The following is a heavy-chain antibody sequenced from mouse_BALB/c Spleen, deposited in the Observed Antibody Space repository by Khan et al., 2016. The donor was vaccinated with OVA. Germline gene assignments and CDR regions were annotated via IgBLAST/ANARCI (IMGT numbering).Heavy chain of an antibody. D-gene: IGHD1-2*01. V-gene: IGHV3-2*02. CDR1: GYSITSGYG. CDR2: ISYSGST. Sequence: EVQLQESGPGLVKPSQSLSLTCTVTGYSITSGYGWNWIRQFPGNQLEWMGYISYSGSTNYNPSLKSRISITRDTSKNQFFPQLNSVTTEDTATYYCARTARIKYWGQGTTLTVSS. J-gene: IGHJ2*01. CDR3: ARTARIKY.